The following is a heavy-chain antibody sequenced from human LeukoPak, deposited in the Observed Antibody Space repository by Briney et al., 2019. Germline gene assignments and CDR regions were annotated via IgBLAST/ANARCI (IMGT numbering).Heavy chain of an antibody. CDR1: GFTFSSYW. CDR2: IKQDGSEK. V-gene: IGHV3-7*03. CDR3: ARGLGSGWYDY. D-gene: IGHD6-19*01. Sequence: GGSLRPSCAASGFTFSSYWMSWVRQAPGKGLEWVANIKQDGSEKYYVDSVKGRFTISRDNAKNSLYLQMNSLRAEDTAVYYCARGLGSGWYDYWGQGTLVTVSS. J-gene: IGHJ4*02.